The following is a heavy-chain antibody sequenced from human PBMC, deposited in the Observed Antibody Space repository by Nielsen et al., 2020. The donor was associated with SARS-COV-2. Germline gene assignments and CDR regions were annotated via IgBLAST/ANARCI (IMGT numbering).Heavy chain of an antibody. CDR1: GFTFRNHE. J-gene: IGHJ3*02. CDR2: ISNSGSVI. V-gene: IGHV3-48*03. CDR3: ARDPGVAVGGDGFDI. Sequence: GGSLRLSCAASGFTFRNHEMNWVRQIPGKGLEWVSYISNSGSVISYADSVKGRFTISRDNAQNSLYLQMYSLRVEDTGVYYCARDPGVAVGGDGFDIWGQGTMVTVSS. D-gene: IGHD6-13*01.